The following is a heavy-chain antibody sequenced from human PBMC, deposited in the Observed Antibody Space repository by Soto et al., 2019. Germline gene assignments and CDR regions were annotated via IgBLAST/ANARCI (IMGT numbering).Heavy chain of an antibody. CDR2: IIPILGIA. D-gene: IGHD4-17*01. J-gene: IGHJ3*02. CDR1: GGTFSSYT. CDR3: ARAHDRNYGDYVGAFDI. Sequence: SVKVSCKASGGTFSSYTISWVRQAPGQGLEWMGRIIPILGIANYAQKFQGRVTITADKSTSTAYMELNSLRAEDTAVYYCARAHDRNYGDYVGAFDIWGQGTMVTVSS. V-gene: IGHV1-69*02.